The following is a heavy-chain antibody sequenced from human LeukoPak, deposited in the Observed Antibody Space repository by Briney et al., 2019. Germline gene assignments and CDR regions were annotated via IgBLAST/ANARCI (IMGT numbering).Heavy chain of an antibody. CDR1: GFTFDDYA. Sequence: QPGGSLRLSCAASGFTFDDYAMHWVRHAPGKGLEWVSGTSWNSGSIDYADSVKGRFTISRENAKNSLYLQINSLRAEDTALYYCAKELTGTYYYYGMDFWGQGTTVTVSS. CDR2: TSWNSGSI. D-gene: IGHD7-27*01. J-gene: IGHJ6*02. CDR3: AKELTGTYYYYGMDF. V-gene: IGHV3-9*01.